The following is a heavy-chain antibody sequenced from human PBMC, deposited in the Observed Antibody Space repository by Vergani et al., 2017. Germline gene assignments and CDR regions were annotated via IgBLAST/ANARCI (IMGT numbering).Heavy chain of an antibody. CDR2: INHSGST. Sequence: QVQLQQWGAGLLKPSETLSLTCAVYGGSFSGYYWSWIRQPPGKGLEWIGEINHSGSTNYNPSLKSRVTISVDTSKNQFSLKLSSVTAADTAVYYCARGHRSLRVAFDPWGQGTLVTVSS. CDR3: ARGHRSLRVAFDP. D-gene: IGHD2-8*02. CDR1: GGSFSGYY. J-gene: IGHJ5*02. V-gene: IGHV4-34*01.